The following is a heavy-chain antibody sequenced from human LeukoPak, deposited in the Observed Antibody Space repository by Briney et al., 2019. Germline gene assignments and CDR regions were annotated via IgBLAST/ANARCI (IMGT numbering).Heavy chain of an antibody. CDR3: ARTHSSGY. J-gene: IGHJ4*02. CDR1: GFTFSSYA. Sequence: GVRRLSCAASGFTFSSYAMHWVRQAPGKGLEWVAVISYDGSNKYYADSVKGRFTISRDNSKNTLYLQMNSLRAEDTAVYYCARTHSSGYWGQGTLVTVSS. V-gene: IGHV3-30-3*01. D-gene: IGHD2-15*01. CDR2: ISYDGSNK.